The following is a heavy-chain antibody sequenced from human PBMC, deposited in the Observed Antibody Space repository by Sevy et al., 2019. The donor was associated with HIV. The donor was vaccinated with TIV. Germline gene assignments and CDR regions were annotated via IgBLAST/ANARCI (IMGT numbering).Heavy chain of an antibody. CDR1: GFIFSDYY. Sequence: GGSLRLSCAASGFIFSDYYMSWIRQAPGKGLECISYIGSGASTILYADPVKGRFTISRDNAKNSLYLQMNSLRADDTAVYYCAREDWNDVIDYWGQGTLVTVSS. CDR3: AREDWNDVIDY. J-gene: IGHJ4*02. D-gene: IGHD1-1*01. V-gene: IGHV3-11*01. CDR2: IGSGASTI.